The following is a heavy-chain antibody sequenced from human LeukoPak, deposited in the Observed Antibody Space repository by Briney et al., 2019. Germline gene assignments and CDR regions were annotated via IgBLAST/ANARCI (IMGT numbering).Heavy chain of an antibody. V-gene: IGHV3-30-3*01. Sequence: GGSLRLSCAASGFTFSSYAMHWVRQAPGKGLEWVAVISYDGSNKYYADSVKGRFTISRDNSKNTLYLQMNSLRAEDTAVYYCARETTVNPDLFDYWGQGTLVTVSS. CDR3: ARETTVNPDLFDY. D-gene: IGHD4-4*01. CDR1: GFTFSSYA. J-gene: IGHJ4*02. CDR2: ISYDGSNK.